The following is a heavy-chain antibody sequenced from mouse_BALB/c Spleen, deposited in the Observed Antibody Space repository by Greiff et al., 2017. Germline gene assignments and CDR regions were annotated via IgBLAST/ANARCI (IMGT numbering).Heavy chain of an antibody. CDR2: INPNNGGT. Sequence: EVKLMESGPELVKPGASVKIPCKASGYTFTDYNMDWVKQSHGKSLEWIGDINPNNGGTIYNQKFKGKATLTVDKSSSTAYMELRSLTSEDTAVYYCARSVGYDGDWYFDVWGAGTTVTVSS. CDR1: GYTFTDYN. V-gene: IGHV1-18*01. CDR3: ARSVGYDGDWYFDV. D-gene: IGHD2-14*01. J-gene: IGHJ1*01.